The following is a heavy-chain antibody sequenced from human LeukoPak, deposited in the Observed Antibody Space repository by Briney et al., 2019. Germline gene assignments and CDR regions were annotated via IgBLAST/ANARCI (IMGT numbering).Heavy chain of an antibody. Sequence: GGSLRLSCAASGFAFSTYWMHWFRQAPGKGLVWVSRITSDGSTTTYADSVKGRFTISRDNAKNTLFLRMNSLRAEETAVYFCARDADGLGPTSYYWGQGTLVTVSS. CDR1: GFAFSTYW. CDR3: ARDADGLGPTSYY. D-gene: IGHD1-26*01. CDR2: ITSDGSTT. V-gene: IGHV3-74*01. J-gene: IGHJ4*02.